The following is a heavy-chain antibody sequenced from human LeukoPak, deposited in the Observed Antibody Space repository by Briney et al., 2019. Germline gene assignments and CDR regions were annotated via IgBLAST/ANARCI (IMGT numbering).Heavy chain of an antibody. D-gene: IGHD3-16*02. CDR1: GDSISSSSYY. V-gene: IGHV4-39*01. Sequence: SETLSLTCTVSGDSISSSSYYWGWIRQPPGKGLEWIGSINYSGSTYYNPSLKSRVTISVDTSKNQFSLNLSSVTAADTAVYYCARHRYVWGSYRYDYWGQGTLVTVSP. J-gene: IGHJ4*02. CDR2: INYSGST. CDR3: ARHRYVWGSYRYDY.